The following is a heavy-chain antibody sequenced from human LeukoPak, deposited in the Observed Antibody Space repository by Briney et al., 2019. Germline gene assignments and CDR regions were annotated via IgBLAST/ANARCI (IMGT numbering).Heavy chain of an antibody. CDR3: VLRFGYYYDSSGYQDFDY. J-gene: IGHJ4*02. CDR1: GFTFSSYA. V-gene: IGHV3-64D*06. D-gene: IGHD3-22*01. CDR2: ISSNGGST. Sequence: GGSLRLSCSASGFTFSSYAMHWVRQAPGKGLEYVSAISSNGGSTYYAYSVKGRFTISRDNSKNTLYLQMSSLRAEDTAVYYCVLRFGYYYDSSGYQDFDYWGQGTLVTVSS.